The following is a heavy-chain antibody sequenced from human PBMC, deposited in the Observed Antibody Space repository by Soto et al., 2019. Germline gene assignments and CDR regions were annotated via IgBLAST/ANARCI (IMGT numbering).Heavy chain of an antibody. V-gene: IGHV3-23*01. J-gene: IGHJ4*02. CDR2: ISAGGDST. CDR1: GFTFSSYP. Sequence: EVQLLESGGGWVQPGGPLRLSCATSGFTFSSYPMNWVRQAPGKGLEWVSGISAGGDSTYYADSVKGRFTIFRDNSKNSVYLQMNSLRAEDTAVYYCARRVWGQGTLVTVSS. CDR3: ARRV.